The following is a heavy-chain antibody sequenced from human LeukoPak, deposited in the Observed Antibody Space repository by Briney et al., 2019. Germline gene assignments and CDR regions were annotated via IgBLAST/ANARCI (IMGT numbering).Heavy chain of an antibody. J-gene: IGHJ4*02. CDR2: INHSGST. D-gene: IGHD1-26*01. Sequence: SETLSLTCAVYGVSFSGYYWSWIRQPPGKGLEWIGEINHSGSTNYNPSLKSRVTISVDTSKNQFSLKLSSGTAADTAVYYCARARGYSGSYPSYWGQGTLVTVSS. V-gene: IGHV4-34*01. CDR3: ARARGYSGSYPSY. CDR1: GVSFSGYY.